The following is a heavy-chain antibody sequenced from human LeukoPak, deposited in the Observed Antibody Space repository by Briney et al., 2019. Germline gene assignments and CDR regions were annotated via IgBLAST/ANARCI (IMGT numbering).Heavy chain of an antibody. D-gene: IGHD5-24*01. J-gene: IGHJ4*02. V-gene: IGHV4-59*01. CDR1: GGSISSYY. CDR2: IYYTGST. Sequence: SETLSLTCTVSGGSISSYYWTWIRQPPGKGLEWIGYIYYTGSTNYNPSLKSRVTISVDTSKNQFSLNLSSVTAADTALYYCARFDRDGYNLDYWGQGTLVTVSS. CDR3: ARFDRDGYNLDY.